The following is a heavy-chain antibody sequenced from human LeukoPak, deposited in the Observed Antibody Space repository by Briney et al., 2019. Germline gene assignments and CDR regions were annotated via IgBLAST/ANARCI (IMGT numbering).Heavy chain of an antibody. V-gene: IGHV4-34*01. Sequence: PSETLSLTCAVYGGSFSGNYWSWIRQPPGKGLGWIGEINHSGSTNYNPSLKSRVTISVDTSKNQISLTLTSVTAADTAVYYCARVAASPVYYFDYWGQGTQVTVSS. CDR3: ARVAASPVYYFDY. CDR1: GGSFSGNY. J-gene: IGHJ4*02. CDR2: INHSGST. D-gene: IGHD6-19*01.